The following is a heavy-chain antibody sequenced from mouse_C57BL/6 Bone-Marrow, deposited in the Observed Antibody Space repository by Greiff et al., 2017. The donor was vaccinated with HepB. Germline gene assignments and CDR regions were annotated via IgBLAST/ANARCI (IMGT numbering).Heavy chain of an antibody. J-gene: IGHJ3*01. CDR1: GFNIKDYY. V-gene: IGHV14-1*01. Sequence: VQLQQSGAELVRPGASVKLSCTASGFNIKDYYMHWVKQRPEQGLEWIGRIDPEDGDTEYAPKFQGKATMTADTSSNTAYLQLSSLTSEDTAVYYWTTPIYYGYDGGWFAYWGQGTLVTVSA. CDR2: IDPEDGDT. D-gene: IGHD2-2*01. CDR3: TTPIYYGYDGGWFAY.